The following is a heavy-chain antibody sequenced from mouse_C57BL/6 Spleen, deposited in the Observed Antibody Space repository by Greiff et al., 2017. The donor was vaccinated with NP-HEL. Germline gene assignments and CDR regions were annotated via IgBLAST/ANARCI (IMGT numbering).Heavy chain of an antibody. CDR3: ARYYYGSSYAGFDY. D-gene: IGHD1-1*01. CDR1: GYTFTDYY. V-gene: IGHV1-26*01. J-gene: IGHJ2*01. CDR2: INPNNGGT. Sequence: EVQLQQSGPELVKPGASVKISCKASGYTFTDYYMNWVKQSHGKSLEWIGDINPNNGGTSYNQKFKGKATLTVDKSSSTAYMELRSLTSEDSAVYYCARYYYGSSYAGFDYWGQGTTLTVSS.